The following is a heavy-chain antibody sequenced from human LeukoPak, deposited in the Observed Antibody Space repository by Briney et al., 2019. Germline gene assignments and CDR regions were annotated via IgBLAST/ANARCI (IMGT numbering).Heavy chain of an antibody. CDR2: IYASGST. V-gene: IGHV4-61*02. CDR1: GGSIRSGSYY. J-gene: IGHJ4*02. CDR3: AREGFYDFWSGYDVDC. D-gene: IGHD3-3*01. Sequence: PSQTLSLTCTVSGGSIRSGSYYWNWIRQPAGKGLEWIGRIYASGSTNYNPSLKSRVTMSVDTSKNQFSLKLSSVTAADTAVYYCAREGFYDFWSGYDVDCWGQGTLVTVSS.